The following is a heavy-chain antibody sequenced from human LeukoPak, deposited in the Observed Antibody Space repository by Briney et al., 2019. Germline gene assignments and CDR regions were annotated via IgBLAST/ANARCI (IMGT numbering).Heavy chain of an antibody. J-gene: IGHJ4*02. Sequence: GGSLRLSCAASGFTFSTYSMNWVRQAPGKGLEWVSSISSSSSYIYYADSMKGRFTISRDNAKNSLYLQMNSLRAEDTAVYYCAKDPRDHSYGWSWRYFDYWGQGTLVTVSS. CDR2: ISSSSSYI. CDR3: AKDPRDHSYGWSWRYFDY. V-gene: IGHV3-21*01. D-gene: IGHD5-18*01. CDR1: GFTFSTYS.